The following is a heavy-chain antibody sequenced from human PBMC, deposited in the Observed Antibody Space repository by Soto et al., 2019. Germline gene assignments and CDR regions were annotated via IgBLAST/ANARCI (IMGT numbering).Heavy chain of an antibody. CDR2: IYYSGST. J-gene: IGHJ4*02. CDR3: ASIDYYDSESPRYYFDY. D-gene: IGHD3-22*01. Sequence: LETLSLLRTVSGGPISNYFWSWILQPPGKGLEWIGYIYYSGSTNYNPSLKSRVTISVDTSKNQFSLKLSSVTAADTAVYYCASIDYYDSESPRYYFDYWGQGTLVTVSS. V-gene: IGHV4-59*08. CDR1: GGPISNYF.